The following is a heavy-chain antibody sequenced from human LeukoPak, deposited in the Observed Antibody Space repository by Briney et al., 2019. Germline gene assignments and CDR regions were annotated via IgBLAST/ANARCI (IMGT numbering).Heavy chain of an antibody. CDR2: ISIGTSHI. CDR3: ARVVGDTGYYFDP. D-gene: IGHD2-21*01. CDR1: GLTFSDSY. V-gene: IGHV3-11*06. Sequence: GGSLTLSCAASGLTFSDSYMTWIRQSPGQGLEWVSYISIGTSHIKYADSVKGRFTISRDDARNSLYLQMNSLRAEDTAVYYCARVVGDTGYYFDPWGQGTLVTVSS. J-gene: IGHJ4*02.